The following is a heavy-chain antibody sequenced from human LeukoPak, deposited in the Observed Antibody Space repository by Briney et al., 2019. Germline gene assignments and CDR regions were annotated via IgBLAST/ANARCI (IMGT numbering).Heavy chain of an antibody. J-gene: IGHJ4*02. CDR2: FYHSGST. V-gene: IGHV4-38-2*02. Sequence: SATLSLTCTVSGYFISSGYYWGWIRQPPGRGLEWIGSFYHSGSTYYNPSLKSRVTISVNTSKNQFSLKVSSVTAADTAVYYCARHGYSYGYFDYWGQRTLVTVSS. CDR1: GYFISSGYY. CDR3: ARHGYSYGYFDY. D-gene: IGHD5-18*01.